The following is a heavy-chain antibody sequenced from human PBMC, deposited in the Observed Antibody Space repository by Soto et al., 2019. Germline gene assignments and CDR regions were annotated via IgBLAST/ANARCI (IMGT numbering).Heavy chain of an antibody. V-gene: IGHV4-31*03. CDR2: IFYSGTT. J-gene: IGHJ3*02. CDR1: GVSINSGDYY. Sequence: QVQLQESGPGLVKPSQTLSLNCSVSGVSINSGDYYWSWIRQHAGQGLEWIGYIFYSGTTFYNPSLKSRVTISIDAAKNQFSLEMSSVTAADTAVYYCAKVRWHALDMRGQGTMVTVSS. CDR3: AKVRWHALDM. D-gene: IGHD2-15*01.